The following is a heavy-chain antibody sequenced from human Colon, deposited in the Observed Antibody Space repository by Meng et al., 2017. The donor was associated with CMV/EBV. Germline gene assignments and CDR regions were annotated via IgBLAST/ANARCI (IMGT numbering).Heavy chain of an antibody. CDR3: ARDELRGYMAFDP. J-gene: IGHJ5*02. CDR2: IYYSGST. Sequence: SCTVSGGSISSGGYYWSWIRQHPGKGLEWIGYIYYSGSTYYNPSLKSRVTISVDTSKNQFSLKLSSVTAADTAVYYCARDELRGYMAFDPWGQGTLVTVSS. D-gene: IGHD1-1*01. V-gene: IGHV4-31*03. CDR1: GGSISSGGYY.